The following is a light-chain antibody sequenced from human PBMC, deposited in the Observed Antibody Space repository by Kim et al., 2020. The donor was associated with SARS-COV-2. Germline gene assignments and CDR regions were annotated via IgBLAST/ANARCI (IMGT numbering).Light chain of an antibody. V-gene: IGLV4-69*01. J-gene: IGLJ2*01. CDR1: SGHSSYA. CDR2: LNSDGSH. Sequence: QLVLTQSPSASASLGASVKLTCTLSSGHSSYAIAWHQQQPEKGPPYLMKLNSDGSHSKGDGIPDRFSGSSSGAERYLTISSLQSEDEADYYCQTWGTGIVVFGGGTKLTVL. CDR3: QTWGTGIVV.